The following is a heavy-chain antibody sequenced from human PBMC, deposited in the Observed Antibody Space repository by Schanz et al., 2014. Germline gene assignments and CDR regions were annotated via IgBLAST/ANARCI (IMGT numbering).Heavy chain of an antibody. CDR3: ARDFPYVSGSYYKGFGY. J-gene: IGHJ4*02. Sequence: EVQLLESGGTVVQPGGSLRVSCAASGFVFRTFAMYWVRQAPGKGLEWVSAINWSDGSTGYADSVKGRFTISRDNGKNSLYLQMNSLRAEDTALYYCARDFPYVSGSYYKGFGYWGQGTLVTVSS. CDR2: INWSDGST. CDR1: GFVFRTFA. D-gene: IGHD3-10*01. V-gene: IGHV3-20*04.